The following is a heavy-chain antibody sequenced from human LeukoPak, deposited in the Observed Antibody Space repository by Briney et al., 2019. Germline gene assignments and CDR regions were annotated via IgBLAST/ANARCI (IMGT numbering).Heavy chain of an antibody. V-gene: IGHV4-4*09. CDR3: ARQNYYYYMDV. Sequence: SETLSLTCTVSGGSISSYYWSWIRQPPGKGLEWIGYSYTSGSTNYNPSLKSRVTISVDTSKNQFSLKLSSVTAADTAVYYCARQNYYYYMDVWGKGTTVTVSS. CDR1: GGSISSYY. J-gene: IGHJ6*03. CDR2: SYTSGST.